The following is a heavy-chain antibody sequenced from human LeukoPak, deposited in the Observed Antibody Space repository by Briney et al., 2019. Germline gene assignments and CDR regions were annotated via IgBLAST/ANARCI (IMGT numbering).Heavy chain of an antibody. CDR2: ISSSSSTM. J-gene: IGHJ4*02. CDR1: GFTFSSYG. Sequence: PGRSLRLSCAASGFTFSSYGMHWVRQAPGKGLEWVSSISSSSSTMYYADSVKGRFTISRDNSKNTLYLQMNSLRAEDTAVYYCARIAARLYYFDYWGQGTLVTVSS. V-gene: IGHV3-48*01. CDR3: ARIAARLYYFDY. D-gene: IGHD6-6*01.